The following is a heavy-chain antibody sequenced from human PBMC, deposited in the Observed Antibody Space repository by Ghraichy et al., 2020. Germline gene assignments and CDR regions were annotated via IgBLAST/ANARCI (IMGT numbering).Heavy chain of an antibody. D-gene: IGHD3-3*01. CDR3: ARASGDDFWSGYTNYYYGMDV. CDR2: INHSGST. V-gene: IGHV4-34*01. J-gene: IGHJ6*02. CDR1: GGSFSGYY. Sequence: GSLRLTCAVYGGSFSGYYWSWIRQPPGKGLEWIGEINHSGSTNYNPALKSRVTISVDTSKNQFSLKLSSVTAADTAVYYCARASGDDFWSGYTNYYYGMDVWGQGTTVTVSS.